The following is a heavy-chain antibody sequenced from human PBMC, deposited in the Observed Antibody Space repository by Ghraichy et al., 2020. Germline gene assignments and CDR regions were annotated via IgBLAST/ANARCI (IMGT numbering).Heavy chain of an antibody. CDR3: AHIFCAGDCKRRYVYYGVDV. D-gene: IGHD2-21*02. J-gene: IGHJ6*02. CDR1: GFSLSTTGVG. CDR2: VYWDDDK. V-gene: IGHV2-5*02. Sequence: SGPTLVKPTQTLTLTCTFSGFSLSTTGVGVGWIRQPPEKALEWLAIVYWDDDKRYTPSLKSRLAITKDTPKNQVVLTMNNMDPVDTGTYYLAHIFCAGDCKRRYVYYGVDVWGQGTTVTVSS.